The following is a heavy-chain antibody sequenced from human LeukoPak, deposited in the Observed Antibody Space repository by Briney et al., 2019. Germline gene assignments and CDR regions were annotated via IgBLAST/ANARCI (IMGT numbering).Heavy chain of an antibody. Sequence: GASVKVSCKTSGGTFNNYAISWVRQAPGQGLEWMGSVVPMFGIRNHPQTFRGRVNITADKATNTVYMELRSLRAEDTAIYYCATEPSRSYSFDHLDFWGLGTPVTVSS. J-gene: IGHJ4*02. CDR1: GGTFNNYA. V-gene: IGHV1-69*04. CDR3: ATEPSRSYSFDHLDF. CDR2: VVPMFGIR. D-gene: IGHD5-12*01.